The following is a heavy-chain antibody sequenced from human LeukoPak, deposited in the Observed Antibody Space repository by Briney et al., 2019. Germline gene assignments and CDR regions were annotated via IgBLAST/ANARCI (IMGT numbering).Heavy chain of an antibody. V-gene: IGHV3-30*03. D-gene: IGHD3-10*01. J-gene: IGHJ4*02. CDR1: GFTFSPFW. CDR3: ATLWFGELPNDY. Sequence: PGGSLRLSCATSGFTFSPFWIHWVRQGPGKGLEWVAVISYDGSNKYYADSVKGRFTISRDNSKNTLYLQMNSLRAEDTAVYYCATLWFGELPNDYWGQGTLVTVSS. CDR2: ISYDGSNK.